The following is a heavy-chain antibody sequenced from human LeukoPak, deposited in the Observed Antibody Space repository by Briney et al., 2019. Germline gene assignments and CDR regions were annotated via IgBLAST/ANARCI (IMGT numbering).Heavy chain of an antibody. D-gene: IGHD4-17*01. V-gene: IGHV3-23*01. CDR3: AKDFSIHGDPYAFDY. CDR2: ISGSGYNT. CDR1: GFTFSSYG. J-gene: IGHJ4*02. Sequence: GGSLRLSCAASGFTFSSYGMTWVRQAPGKGLEWVSSISGSGYNTYDADSVKGRFTISRDNSKNTLYLQMNSLRAEDTAVYYCAKDFSIHGDPYAFDYWGQGTLVTVSS.